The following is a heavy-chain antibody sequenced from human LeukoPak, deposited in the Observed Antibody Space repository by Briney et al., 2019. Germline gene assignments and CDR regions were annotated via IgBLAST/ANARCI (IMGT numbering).Heavy chain of an antibody. Sequence: GGSLRLSCAASVFTFSSYSMNWVRQAPGKGLEWVSSISSSSSYIYYADSVKGRFDISRDNAKNSLYLQMNSLRAEDTAVYYCAREDRDFWSGYNAEYFDYWGQGTLVTVSS. V-gene: IGHV3-21*01. CDR3: AREDRDFWSGYNAEYFDY. CDR2: ISSSSSYI. J-gene: IGHJ4*02. D-gene: IGHD3-3*01. CDR1: VFTFSSYS.